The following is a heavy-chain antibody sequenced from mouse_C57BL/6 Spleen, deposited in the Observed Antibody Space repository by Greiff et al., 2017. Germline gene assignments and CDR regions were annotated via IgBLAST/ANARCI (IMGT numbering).Heavy chain of an antibody. CDR1: GYTFTSYW. J-gene: IGHJ4*01. CDR3: AREGYSNPLYAMDY. Sequence: VQLQQPGAELVRPGSSVKLSCKASGYTFTSYWMHWVKQRPIQGLEWIGNIDPSDSETHYNQKFKDKATLTVDKSSSTAYMQLSSLTSEDSAVYYCAREGYSNPLYAMDYWGQGTSVTVSS. D-gene: IGHD2-5*01. CDR2: IDPSDSET. V-gene: IGHV1-52*01.